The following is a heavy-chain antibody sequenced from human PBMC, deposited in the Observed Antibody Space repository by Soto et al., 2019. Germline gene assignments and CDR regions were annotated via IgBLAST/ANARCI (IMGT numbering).Heavy chain of an antibody. D-gene: IGHD6-13*01. V-gene: IGHV4-31*03. CDR2: IYYSGST. J-gene: IGHJ6*02. CDR1: GGSISSGGYY. CDR3: ARAQDSSRWYGGGYYYYGMDV. Sequence: QVQLQESGPGLVKPSQTLSLTCTVSGGSISSGGYYWSWIRQHPGKGLEGIGYIYYSGSTYYNPSLKSRVTISVDTSKNQFSLKLSSVTAADTAVYYCARAQDSSRWYGGGYYYYGMDVWGQGTTVTVSS.